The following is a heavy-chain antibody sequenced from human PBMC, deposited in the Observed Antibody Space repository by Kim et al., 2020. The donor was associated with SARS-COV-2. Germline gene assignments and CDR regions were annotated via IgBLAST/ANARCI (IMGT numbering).Heavy chain of an antibody. V-gene: IGHV3-23*01. CDR2: ISGSGGST. CDR3: AKDASHCSGGSCYGDAFDI. J-gene: IGHJ3*02. CDR1: GLTFSSYA. Sequence: GGSLRLSCAASGLTFSSYAMSWVRQAPGKGLEWVSAISGSGGSTYNADSVKGRFTISRDNSKNTLHLQMNSLRAEDTAVYYCAKDASHCSGGSCYGDAFDIWGQGTRVTVSS. D-gene: IGHD2-15*01.